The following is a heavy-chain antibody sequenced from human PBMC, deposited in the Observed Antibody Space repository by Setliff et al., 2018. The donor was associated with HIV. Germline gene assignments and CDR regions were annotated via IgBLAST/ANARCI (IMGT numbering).Heavy chain of an antibody. Sequence: PGESLKISCAASGFTFNNNGMSWVRQAPGKGLEWVSGITSNGGRTGYADSVKGRFTISRDNAKNSLYLQMNSVRAEDTALYYCAREPYYDILTGYLDYWGQGALVTVSS. V-gene: IGHV3-20*04. CDR2: ITSNGGRT. J-gene: IGHJ4*02. CDR3: AREPYYDILTGYLDY. D-gene: IGHD3-9*01. CDR1: GFTFNNNG.